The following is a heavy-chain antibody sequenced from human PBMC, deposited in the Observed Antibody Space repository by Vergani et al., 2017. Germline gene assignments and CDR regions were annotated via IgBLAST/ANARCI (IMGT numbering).Heavy chain of an antibody. V-gene: IGHV4-31*03. CDR3: ARQKNDYMDV. Sequence: QVQLQESGPGLVTPSETLSLTCSVSGAYVGSGGYYWTWVRQRPGMGLGLFRYIYYSGTTYYYPSLEGRLTISLDTSENHLSLKLTSVPDADTAGYYSARQKNDYMDVWGKGTTVTVS. CDR1: GAYVGSGGYY. J-gene: IGHJ6*03. D-gene: IGHD1-1*01. CDR2: IYYSGTT.